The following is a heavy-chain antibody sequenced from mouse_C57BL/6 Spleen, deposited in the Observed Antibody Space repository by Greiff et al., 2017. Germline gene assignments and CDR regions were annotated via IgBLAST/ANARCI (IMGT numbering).Heavy chain of an antibody. J-gene: IGHJ4*01. Sequence: QVQLQQPGAELVMPGASVKLSCKASGYTFTSYWMHWVKQRPGKGLEWIGEIDPSDSYTNYNQKFKGKSTLTVDKSSSTAYMQLSSLTSEDSAVYYCARKDYPYAMDYWGQGTSVTVSS. CDR1: GYTFTSYW. CDR3: ARKDYPYAMDY. CDR2: IDPSDSYT. D-gene: IGHD2-4*01. V-gene: IGHV1-69*01.